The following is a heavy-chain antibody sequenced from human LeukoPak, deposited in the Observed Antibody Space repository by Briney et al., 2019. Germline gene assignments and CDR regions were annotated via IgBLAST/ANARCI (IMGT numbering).Heavy chain of an antibody. CDR1: GYTFTGYY. J-gene: IGHJ4*02. Sequence: ASVKVSCKASGYTFTGYYMHWVRQAPGQGLEWMGWINPNSGGTNYAQKFQGRVTITRDMSTSTAYMELSSLRSEDTAVYYCAAATGGSYLAPFDYWGQGTLVTVSS. CDR3: AAATGGSYLAPFDY. V-gene: IGHV1-2*02. D-gene: IGHD1-26*01. CDR2: INPNSGGT.